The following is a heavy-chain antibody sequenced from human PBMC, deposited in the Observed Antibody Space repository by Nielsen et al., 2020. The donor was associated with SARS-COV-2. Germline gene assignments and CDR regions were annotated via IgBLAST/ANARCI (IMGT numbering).Heavy chain of an antibody. Sequence: LKISCAASGFTFSSYSMNWVRQAPGKGLEWVSYISSSSSTIYYADSVKGRFTISRDHAKNSLYLQMNSLKTEDTAVYYCTRDGSGWSLFFDYWGQGTLVTVSS. CDR2: ISSSSSTI. D-gene: IGHD6-19*01. J-gene: IGHJ4*02. CDR1: GFTFSSYS. CDR3: TRDGSGWSLFFDY. V-gene: IGHV3-48*04.